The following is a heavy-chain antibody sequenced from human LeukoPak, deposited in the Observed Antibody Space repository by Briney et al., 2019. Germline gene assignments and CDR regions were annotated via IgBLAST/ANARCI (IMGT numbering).Heavy chain of an antibody. CDR2: ISVYNCNT. D-gene: IGHD4-23*01. CDR3: ARQGYSGHSQGAADY. V-gene: IGHV1-18*01. Sequence: ASVKVSCKASGYTFSIYGFSWVRQAPGQGLEWMGWISVYNCNTNYAQKFQGRVTITTHTSTSTAHMELRSLTSDDTAVNYCARQGYSGHSQGAADYWGQGTLVTVSS. CDR1: GYTFSIYG. J-gene: IGHJ4*02.